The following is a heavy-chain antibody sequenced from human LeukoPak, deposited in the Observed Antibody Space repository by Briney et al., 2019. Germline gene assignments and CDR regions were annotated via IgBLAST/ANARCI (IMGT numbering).Heavy chain of an antibody. CDR2: IKQDGSEK. J-gene: IGHJ6*03. CDR1: GFTFSRSW. V-gene: IGHV3-7*01. CDR3: ARDGGNYYYYYMDV. Sequence: PGGSLRLSCAASGFTFSRSWMSWVRQAPGKGLEWVANIKQDGSEKYYVDSVKGRFTISRDNAKNSLYLQMNSLRAEDTAVYYCARDGGNYYYYYMDVWGKGTTVTVSS. D-gene: IGHD3-16*01.